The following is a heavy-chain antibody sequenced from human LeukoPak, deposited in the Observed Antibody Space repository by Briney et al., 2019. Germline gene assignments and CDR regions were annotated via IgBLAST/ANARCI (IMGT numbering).Heavy chain of an antibody. CDR2: FSPYNGET. CDR3: AIGQEVIEWGGADVYDV. Sequence: ASVRVSCKASGYTFTNYGINWVRQAPGKRLEWMGWFSPYNGETKYAQKLKGRVTLTADTLTSTAYMELRTLISDGTAIYYCAIGQEVIEWGGADVYDVWGQGKTVIVSS. D-gene: IGHD3-16*01. V-gene: IGHV1-18*01. J-gene: IGHJ3*01. CDR1: GYTFTNYG.